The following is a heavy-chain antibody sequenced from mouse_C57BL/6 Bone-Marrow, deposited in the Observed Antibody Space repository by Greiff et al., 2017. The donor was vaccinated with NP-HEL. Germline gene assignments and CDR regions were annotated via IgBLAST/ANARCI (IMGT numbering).Heavy chain of an antibody. CDR1: GYTFTDYY. CDR2: IFPGSGST. V-gene: IGHV1-75*01. CDR3: ARITTVVARDY. Sequence: VKLMESGPELVKPGASVKISCKASGYTFTDYYINWVKQRPGQGLEWIGWIFPGSGSTYYNEKFKGKATLTVDKSSSTAYMLLSSLTSEDSAVYFCARITTVVARDYWGQGTTLTVSS. D-gene: IGHD1-1*01. J-gene: IGHJ2*01.